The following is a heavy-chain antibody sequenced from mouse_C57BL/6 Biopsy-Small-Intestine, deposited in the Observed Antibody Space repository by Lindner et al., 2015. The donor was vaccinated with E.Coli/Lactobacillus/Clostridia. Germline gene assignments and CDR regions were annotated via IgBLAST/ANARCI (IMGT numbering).Heavy chain of an antibody. CDR2: IYPGDGDT. Sequence: VQLQESGAELVKPGASVKISCKASGYAFSSFWMNWLKLRPGKGLEWIGQIYPGDGDTKYNGKFKDKATLTADISSSTAYMQLNSLTSEDSAVYFCARQPWDVDHWGQGTTLTVSS. D-gene: IGHD4-1*01. V-gene: IGHV1-80*01. J-gene: IGHJ2*01. CDR3: ARQPWDVDH. CDR1: GYAFSSFW.